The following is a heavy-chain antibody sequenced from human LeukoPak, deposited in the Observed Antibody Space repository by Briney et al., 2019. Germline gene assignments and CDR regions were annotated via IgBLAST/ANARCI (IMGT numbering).Heavy chain of an antibody. J-gene: IGHJ6*03. Sequence: KPSETLSVTCAVYGGSFSGYYWTWIRQSPGKGLEWLGEINHGGSTNYNPSLKSRVTISVDTSKNQFSLKLSSVTAADTAVYYCARELDSSSWSYYYYYYYMDVWGKGTTVTISS. V-gene: IGHV4-34*01. CDR1: GGSFSGYY. CDR2: INHGGST. D-gene: IGHD6-13*01. CDR3: ARELDSSSWSYYYYYYYMDV.